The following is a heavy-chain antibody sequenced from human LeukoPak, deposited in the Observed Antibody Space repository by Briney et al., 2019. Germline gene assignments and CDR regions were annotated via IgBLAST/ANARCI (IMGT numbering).Heavy chain of an antibody. J-gene: IGHJ4*02. V-gene: IGHV1-8*01. D-gene: IGHD5-18*01. CDR3: ARAHVDTAMVMGY. CDR1: GYTFTTHD. Sequence: GASVKVSCKASGYTFTTHDLNWVRQAPGQGLEWMGWMSPNSGNTGYAQKFQGRVTMTRNTSISTAYMELSSLRSEDTAAYYCARAHVDTAMVMGYWGQGTLVTVSS. CDR2: MSPNSGNT.